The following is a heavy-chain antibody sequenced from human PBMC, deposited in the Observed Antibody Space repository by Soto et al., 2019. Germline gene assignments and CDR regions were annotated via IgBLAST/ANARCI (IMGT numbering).Heavy chain of an antibody. CDR2: IISRGSTT. D-gene: IGHD6-13*01. CDR3: ARGLRSSGYAMDV. V-gene: IGHV3-48*03. Sequence: PVGSLRLSCEVSGFTFSSYEMNWVRQAPGKGLEWVSYIISRGSTTYDADSVKGRFTISRDNAKNSLYLQMNSLRAEDTAVYYCARGLRSSGYAMDVWGQGTTVTVSS. J-gene: IGHJ6*02. CDR1: GFTFSSYE.